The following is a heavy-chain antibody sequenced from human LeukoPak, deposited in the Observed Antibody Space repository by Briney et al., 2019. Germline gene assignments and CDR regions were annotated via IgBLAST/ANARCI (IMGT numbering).Heavy chain of an antibody. CDR3: ARHVTGYYFDS. J-gene: IGHJ4*02. CDR1: GGSISSYY. D-gene: IGHD1-14*01. CDR2: IYYRGST. Sequence: SETLSLTCTVSGGSISSYYWSWIRQPPGKGLEWIGYIYYRGSTNYNPSLKSRVTISVDTSKNQFSLHLSSVTATDTAVYYCARHVTGYYFDSWGQGTLVTVSS. V-gene: IGHV4-59*08.